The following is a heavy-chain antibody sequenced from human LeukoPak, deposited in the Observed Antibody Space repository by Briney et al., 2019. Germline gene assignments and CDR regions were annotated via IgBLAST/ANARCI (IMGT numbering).Heavy chain of an antibody. D-gene: IGHD3-22*01. CDR2: IYTSGST. CDR1: GGSISSYY. Sequence: SETLCLTCTVSGGSISSYYWSWIRQPAGKGLEWIGRIYTSGSTNYNPSLKSRVTISVDTSKNQFSLKLRSVTAADTAVYYCAIMGLNTSGYYGHYDYDYRDVWGKGTTVTVSS. V-gene: IGHV4-4*07. J-gene: IGHJ6*03. CDR3: AIMGLNTSGYYGHYDYDYRDV.